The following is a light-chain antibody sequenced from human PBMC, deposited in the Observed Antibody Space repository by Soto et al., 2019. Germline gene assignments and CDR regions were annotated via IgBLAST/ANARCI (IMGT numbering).Light chain of an antibody. V-gene: IGLV2-11*01. J-gene: IGLJ2*01. CDR3: CSYAGSYTFL. Sequence: QSAPTQPRSVSGSPGQSVTISCTGTSSDVGGYNYVSWYQQHPGKAPKLMIYDVSKRPSGVPDRFSGSKSGSTASLTISGLQAEDEADYYCCSYAGSYTFLFGGGTKLTVL. CDR2: DVS. CDR1: SSDVGGYNY.